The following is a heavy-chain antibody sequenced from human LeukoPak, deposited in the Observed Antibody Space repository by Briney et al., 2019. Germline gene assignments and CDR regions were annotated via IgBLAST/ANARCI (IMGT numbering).Heavy chain of an antibody. D-gene: IGHD5-12*01. Sequence: QPGGSLRLSCAASGFTFSSYAMHWVRQAPGKGLEWVAVMSYDGSHKYYADSVKGRFTISRDNSKNTLYLQMNSLRAEDTAVYYCANQARRADNWFDPWGQGTLVTVSS. J-gene: IGHJ5*02. CDR2: MSYDGSHK. CDR3: ANQARRADNWFDP. CDR1: GFTFSSYA. V-gene: IGHV3-30*04.